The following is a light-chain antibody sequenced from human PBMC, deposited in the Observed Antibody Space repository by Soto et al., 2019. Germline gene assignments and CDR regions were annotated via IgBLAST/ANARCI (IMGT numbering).Light chain of an antibody. J-gene: IGKJ1*01. CDR1: QSLSSSY. CDR2: GAS. CDR3: QQYNNWMWT. Sequence: ENVLTQSPGTLSLSPGERATLSCRASQSLSSSYLAWYQQKPGQAPRLLIYGASSRATGIPARFSGSGSGTGFTLTISSLQSEDFAVYYCQQYNNWMWTFGQGTKVDIK. V-gene: IGKV3-15*01.